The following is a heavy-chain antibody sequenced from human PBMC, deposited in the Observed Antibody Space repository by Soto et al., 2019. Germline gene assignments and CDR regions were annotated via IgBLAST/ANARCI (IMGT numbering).Heavy chain of an antibody. Sequence: SETLSLTCTVSGGSISTYYWSWIRQSPGKGLEWIGYIYYNGRTNYNPSLKSRVTISVDTSENQFSLKLTSVSAADTAVYYCARDGVGYDFWDGPYFFDYWGQGIQVTVSS. V-gene: IGHV4-59*01. CDR1: GGSISTYY. D-gene: IGHD3-3*01. CDR3: ARDGVGYDFWDGPYFFDY. J-gene: IGHJ4*02. CDR2: IYYNGRT.